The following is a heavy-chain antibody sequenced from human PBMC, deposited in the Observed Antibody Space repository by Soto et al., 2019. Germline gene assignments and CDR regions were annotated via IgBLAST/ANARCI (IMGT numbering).Heavy chain of an antibody. CDR1: GFTFSSYS. V-gene: IGHV3-21*01. Sequence: EVQLVESGGGLVKPGGSLRLSCAASGFTFSSYSMNWVRQAPGKGLEWVSSISSSSSYIYYADSVKGRFTISRDNAKNSLYLPMNSLSAEDTGVSDCARDQPGYSYGYGLGYWGQGTLVTVSS. CDR2: ISSSSSYI. CDR3: ARDQPGYSYGYGLGY. D-gene: IGHD5-18*01. J-gene: IGHJ4*02.